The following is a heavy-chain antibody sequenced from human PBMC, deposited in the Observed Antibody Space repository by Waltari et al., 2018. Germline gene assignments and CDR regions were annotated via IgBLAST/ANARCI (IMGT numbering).Heavy chain of an antibody. D-gene: IGHD2-8*01. Sequence: QLQLQESGPGLVKPSETLSLTCTVSGGSISSSSYYWGWIRQPPGKGLEWIGSIYYSGRPSYNPSLKSRVTISVDTSKNQFSLKLSSVTAADTAVYYCARHPAMTIMLWYFDLWGRGTLVTVSS. J-gene: IGHJ2*01. V-gene: IGHV4-39*01. CDR2: IYYSGRP. CDR1: GGSISSSSYY. CDR3: ARHPAMTIMLWYFDL.